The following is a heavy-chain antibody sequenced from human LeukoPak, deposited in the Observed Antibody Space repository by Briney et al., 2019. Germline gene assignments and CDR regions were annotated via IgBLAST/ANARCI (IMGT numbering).Heavy chain of an antibody. CDR1: GFTFSSYG. Sequence: GRSLRLSCAASGFTFSSYGMHWVRQAPGKGLEWVAVIWYDGSTKYYADSVKGRFTISRDNSKNTLHLQMNSLRAEDAAVYYCARDLDPYYYYGMDVWGQGTTVTVSS. J-gene: IGHJ6*02. V-gene: IGHV3-33*01. CDR2: IWYDGSTK. CDR3: ARDLDPYYYYGMDV. D-gene: IGHD1-1*01.